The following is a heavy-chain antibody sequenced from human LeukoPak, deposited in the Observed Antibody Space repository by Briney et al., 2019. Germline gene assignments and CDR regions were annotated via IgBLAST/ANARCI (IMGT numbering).Heavy chain of an antibody. CDR3: ARHSSSWSPNPDY. CDR2: IYSSGST. D-gene: IGHD6-13*01. V-gene: IGHV4-39*01. CDR1: GVSISNNNYY. J-gene: IGHJ4*02. Sequence: SETLSLTCTVSGVSISNNNYYWGWIRQPPGKGLEWIGTIYSSGSTDYIPSLKSRLTMSIDTSKNQFSLKLSSVTAADTAVYYCARHSSSWSPNPDYWGQGTLVIVSS.